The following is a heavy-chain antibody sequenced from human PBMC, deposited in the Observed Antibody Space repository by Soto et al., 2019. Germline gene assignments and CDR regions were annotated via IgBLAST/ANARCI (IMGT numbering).Heavy chain of an antibody. Sequence: SETLSLTCAVYGGSFSGYYWSWIRQPPGKGLEWIGDIYYSGSTNYNPSLKSRVTISVDTSKNQFSLKLSSVTAADTAVYYCAGLTTVVTGFDYWGRGTLVTVSS. D-gene: IGHD4-17*01. CDR3: AGLTTVVTGFDY. CDR2: IYYSGST. CDR1: GGSFSGYY. V-gene: IGHV4-34*01. J-gene: IGHJ4*02.